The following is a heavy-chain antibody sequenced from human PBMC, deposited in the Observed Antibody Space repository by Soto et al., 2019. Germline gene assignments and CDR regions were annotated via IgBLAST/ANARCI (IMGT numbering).Heavy chain of an antibody. D-gene: IGHD1-26*01. CDR2: FDPEDGET. V-gene: IGHV1-24*01. CDR1: GYTLTELS. J-gene: IGHJ6*02. Sequence: ASVKVSCKVSGYTLTELSMHWVRQAPGKGLEWMGGFDPEDGETIYAQKFQGRVTMTEDTSTDTAYMELSSPRSEDTAVYYCATGGVEGYYYYYGMDVWGQGTTVTVSS. CDR3: ATGGVEGYYYYYGMDV.